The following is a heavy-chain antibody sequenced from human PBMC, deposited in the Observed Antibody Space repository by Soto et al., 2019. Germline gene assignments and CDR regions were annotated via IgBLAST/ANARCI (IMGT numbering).Heavy chain of an antibody. Sequence: LSLTCTVSGGSISSYYWSWIRQPPGKGLEWIGYIYYSGSTNYNPSLKSRVTISVDTSKNQFSLKLSSVTAADTAVYYCARRYGGAVDYWGQGTLVTVSS. CDR2: IYYSGST. CDR3: ARRYGGAVDY. J-gene: IGHJ4*02. D-gene: IGHD3-10*01. V-gene: IGHV4-59*08. CDR1: GGSISSYY.